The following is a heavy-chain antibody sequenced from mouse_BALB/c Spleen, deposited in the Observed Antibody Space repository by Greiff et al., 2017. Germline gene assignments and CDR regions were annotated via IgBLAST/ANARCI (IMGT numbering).Heavy chain of an antibody. CDR3: ARAPTDYAMDY. Sequence: VELPGAGAELAKPGGSVKLSFQASGYTFTCFLMPLVKQRPGQGLEWIGAIYPGEGDTRYTQKFKGKATLTADKSSSTAYMQLSSLASEDSAVYYCARAPTDYAMDYWGQGTSVTVSS. CDR1: GYTFTCFL. CDR2: IYPGEGDT. J-gene: IGHJ4*01. V-gene: IGHV1-87*01. D-gene: IGHD1-1*01.